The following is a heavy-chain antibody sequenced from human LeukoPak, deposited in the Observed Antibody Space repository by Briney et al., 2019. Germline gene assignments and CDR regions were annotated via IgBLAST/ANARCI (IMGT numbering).Heavy chain of an antibody. J-gene: IGHJ4*02. CDR2: ISGGGGNT. Sequence: GGSLSHSCASSGFTFSSYAMNWVRQAPGKGLEWVSVISGGGGNTYYADSVKGRFTISRDNSKNTLYLQMNSLRAEDTAVYYCAKDIRGGDSVAVAARGILDYWGQGTLVTVSS. CDR3: AKDIRGGDSVAVAARGILDY. D-gene: IGHD6-19*01. V-gene: IGHV3-23*01. CDR1: GFTFSSYA.